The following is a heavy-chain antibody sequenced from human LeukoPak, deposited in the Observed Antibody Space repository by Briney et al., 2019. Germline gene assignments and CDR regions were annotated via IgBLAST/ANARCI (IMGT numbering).Heavy chain of an antibody. CDR1: GGSISSSSYY. CDR3: ARRVGMAYYFDY. CDR2: IYYSGST. Sequence: SETLSLTCTVSGGSISSSSYYWGWIRQPPGKGLEWIGSIYYSGSTYYNPSLKSRVTISVDTSKNPFSLKLSSVTAADTAVYYCARRVGMAYYFDYWGQGTPVTVSS. D-gene: IGHD1-14*01. J-gene: IGHJ4*02. V-gene: IGHV4-39*01.